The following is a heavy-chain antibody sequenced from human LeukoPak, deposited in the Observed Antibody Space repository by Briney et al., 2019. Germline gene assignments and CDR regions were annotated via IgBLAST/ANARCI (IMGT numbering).Heavy chain of an antibody. CDR1: GFTFSSYW. V-gene: IGHV3-7*01. CDR3: ARAYYYDSSGYPVFDY. Sequence: PGESLRLSCAASGFTFSSYWMSWVRQAPGKGLEWVANIKQDGSEKYYVDSVKGRFTISRDNAKNSLYLQMNSLRAEDTAVYYCARAYYYDSSGYPVFDYWGQGTLVTVSS. J-gene: IGHJ4*02. CDR2: IKQDGSEK. D-gene: IGHD3-22*01.